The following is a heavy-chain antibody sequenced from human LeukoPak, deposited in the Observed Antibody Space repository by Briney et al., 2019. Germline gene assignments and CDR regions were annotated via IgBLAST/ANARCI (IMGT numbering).Heavy chain of an antibody. D-gene: IGHD1-14*01. CDR1: GYTFTSYG. CDR3: ARESRQGSGSYCYMDV. CDR2: IIPIFGTA. V-gene: IGHV1-69*05. J-gene: IGHJ6*03. Sequence: GASVKVSCKASGYTFTSYGVSWVRQAPGQGLEWMGGIIPIFGTANYAQKFQGRVTITTDESTSTAYMELSSLRSEDTAVYYCARESRQGSGSYCYMDVWGKGTTVTVSS.